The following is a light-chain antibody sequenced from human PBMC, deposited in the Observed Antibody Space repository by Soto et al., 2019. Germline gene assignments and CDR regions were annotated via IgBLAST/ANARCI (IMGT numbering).Light chain of an antibody. CDR2: AAS. CDR3: QQSYSSIT. CDR1: QGIRND. V-gene: IGKV1-39*01. Sequence: IQMTQSPSSLSASVGDRVTITCRASQGIRNDLGWYQQKPGNAPKLLIYAASSLHTGVPSRFSGSGSGTDFTLTISSLQPEDFATYYCQQSYSSITFGQGTRLEIK. J-gene: IGKJ5*01.